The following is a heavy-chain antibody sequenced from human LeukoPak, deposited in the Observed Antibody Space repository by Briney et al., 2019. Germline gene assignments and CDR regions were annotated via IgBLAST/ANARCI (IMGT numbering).Heavy chain of an antibody. V-gene: IGHV4-59*01. Sequence: SETLSLTCTVSGGSISSYYWSWIRQPPGKGLEWIGYIYYSGSTNYNPSLKSRVTISVDTSKNQFSLKLSSVTAADTAVYYCARDSGLYSSSWYRTPFDYWGQGTLVTVSS. CDR1: GGSISSYY. CDR2: IYYSGST. CDR3: ARDSGLYSSSWYRTPFDY. J-gene: IGHJ4*02. D-gene: IGHD6-13*01.